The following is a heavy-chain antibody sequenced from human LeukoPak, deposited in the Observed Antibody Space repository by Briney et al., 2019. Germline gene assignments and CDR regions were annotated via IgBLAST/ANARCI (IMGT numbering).Heavy chain of an antibody. V-gene: IGHV4-39*01. CDR2: IYYSGST. CDR3: AGHAGRIAVAGRSRDAFDI. J-gene: IGHJ3*02. CDR1: GGSISSSSYY. D-gene: IGHD6-19*01. Sequence: TSETLSLTCTVSGGSISSSSYYWGWIRQPPGKGLEWIGSIYYSGSTYYNPSLKSRVTISVDTSKNQFSLKLSSVTAADTAVYYCAGHAGRIAVAGRSRDAFDIWGQGTMVTVSS.